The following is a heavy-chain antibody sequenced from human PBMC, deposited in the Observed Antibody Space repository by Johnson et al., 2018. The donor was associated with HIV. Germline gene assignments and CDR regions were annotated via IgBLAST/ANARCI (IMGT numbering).Heavy chain of an antibody. J-gene: IGHJ3*02. V-gene: IGHV3-20*04. D-gene: IGHD6-6*01. Sequence: VQLVESGGGVVRPGGSLRLSCAASGFIFGDYGMSWVRQVPGKGLEWVCDINWNDVSTYYADSVKGRFTISRDNSKNSLYLKMNSLRTEDTALYYCAKDRAARHDAFDIWGQGTMVTVSS. CDR2: INWNDVST. CDR3: AKDRAARHDAFDI. CDR1: GFIFGDYG.